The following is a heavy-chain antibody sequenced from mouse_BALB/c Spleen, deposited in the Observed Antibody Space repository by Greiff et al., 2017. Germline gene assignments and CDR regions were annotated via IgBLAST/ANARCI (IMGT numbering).Heavy chain of an antibody. Sequence: QVQLQQSGAELARPGASVKLSCKASGYTFTSYWMQWVKQRPGQGLEWIGAIYPGDGDTRYTQKFKGKATLTADKSSSTAYMQLSSLASEDSAVYYCARYANWDDFDYWGQGTTLTVSS. D-gene: IGHD4-1*01. V-gene: IGHV1-87*01. CDR3: ARYANWDDFDY. CDR2: IYPGDGDT. CDR1: GYTFTSYW. J-gene: IGHJ2*01.